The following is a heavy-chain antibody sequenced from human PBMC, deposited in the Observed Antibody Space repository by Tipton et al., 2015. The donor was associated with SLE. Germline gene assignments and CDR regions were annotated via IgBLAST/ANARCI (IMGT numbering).Heavy chain of an antibody. CDR1: GFIVRSHC. CDR3: AKDTDFDY. Sequence: GSLSLSCAASGFIVRSHCMSWVRQAPGKGLEWVSVIYSGETTYYADSVKGRFTVSRDTSKNTLYLQMNSLRAEDTAVYYCAKDTDFDYWGQGSLVTVSS. J-gene: IGHJ4*02. V-gene: IGHV3-53*05. CDR2: IYSGETT.